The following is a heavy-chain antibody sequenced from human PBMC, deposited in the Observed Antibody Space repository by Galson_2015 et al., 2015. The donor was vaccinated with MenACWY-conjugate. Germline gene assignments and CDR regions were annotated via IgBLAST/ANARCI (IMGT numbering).Heavy chain of an antibody. CDR1: GSSLAPRRLG. J-gene: IGHJ3*01. D-gene: IGHD2-2*01. CDR3: AHSPYCSTTSCYAARAFDV. CDR2: INWVVVT. Sequence: PALVKPTQTLTLTCTFSGSSLAPRRLGGGWTGNPPVQALEGLSSINWVVVTGSSPSLKTRLTITKDTSKNQVVLSMTNMDPVDTATYYCAHSPYCSTTSCYAARAFDVWGQGTVVTVSS. V-gene: IGHV2-5*02.